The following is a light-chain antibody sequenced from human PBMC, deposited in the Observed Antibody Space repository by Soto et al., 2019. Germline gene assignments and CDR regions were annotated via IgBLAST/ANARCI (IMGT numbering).Light chain of an antibody. J-gene: IGLJ1*01. V-gene: IGLV2-14*01. Sequence: SVLTQPASVSGSPGQSITISCTGTSSDLAIYNYVSWYQQQPGKAPKLMIYQVTNRPSGVSNRFSGSRSGNTASLTIPGLQAEGEADYYCSLYTSSSTFVFGTGTKVTVL. CDR3: SLYTSSSTFV. CDR2: QVT. CDR1: SSDLAIYNY.